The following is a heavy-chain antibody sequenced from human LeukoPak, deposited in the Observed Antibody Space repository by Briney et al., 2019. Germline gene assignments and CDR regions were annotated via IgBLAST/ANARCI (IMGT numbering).Heavy chain of an antibody. J-gene: IGHJ4*02. Sequence: GGSLRLSCAASGFTFSTYWMTWVRQAPGKGLEWVANIKQDGSEKYYVDSVKGRFTISRDNAKNSLYLQMNSLRAEDTAVYYCARAYSSGWYYLDYWGQGALVTVSS. CDR3: ARAYSSGWYYLDY. D-gene: IGHD6-19*01. CDR2: IKQDGSEK. V-gene: IGHV3-7*05. CDR1: GFTFSTYW.